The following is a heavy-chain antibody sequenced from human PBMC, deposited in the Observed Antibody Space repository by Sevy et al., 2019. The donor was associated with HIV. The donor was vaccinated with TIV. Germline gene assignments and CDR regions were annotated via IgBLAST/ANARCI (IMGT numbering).Heavy chain of an antibody. Sequence: GGSLRLSCTTSGFRFSIYAMTWVRQAPGKGLEWVSNFCMGGDRIYYADSVRGQFTISRDDSKNTLYLEMNNLRAEDTAKYSCAREGCSKGHAYWGQGTLVTVSS. D-gene: IGHD3-16*01. CDR1: GFRFSIYA. J-gene: IGHJ4*02. V-gene: IGHV3-23*01. CDR3: AREGCSKGHAY. CDR2: FCMGGDRI.